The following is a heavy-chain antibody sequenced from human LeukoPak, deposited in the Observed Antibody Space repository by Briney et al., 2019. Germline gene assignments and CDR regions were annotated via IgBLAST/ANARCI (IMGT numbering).Heavy chain of an antibody. CDR3: ARFIVVVEENWFDP. J-gene: IGHJ5*02. V-gene: IGHV4-59*01. CDR1: GGSISSYY. Sequence: SETLSLTCTVSGGSISSYYWSWIRQPPGKGLEWIGYIYYSGSTNYNPSLKSRVTISVGTSKNQFSLKLSSVTAADTAAYYCARFIVVVEENWFDPWGQGTLVTVSS. D-gene: IGHD2-15*01. CDR2: IYYSGST.